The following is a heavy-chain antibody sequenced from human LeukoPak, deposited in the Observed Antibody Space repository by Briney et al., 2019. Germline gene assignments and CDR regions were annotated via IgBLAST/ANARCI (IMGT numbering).Heavy chain of an antibody. Sequence: GGSLRLSCAASGFTVSSNYMSWVRQAPGKGLEWVSVIYSGGSTYYADSVKGRFTISRDNSKNTLYLQMNSLRAEDTAVYYCAREGGPYRPLDYSGQGTLVTVSS. J-gene: IGHJ4*02. V-gene: IGHV3-53*01. CDR1: GFTVSSNY. CDR3: AREGGPYRPLDY. CDR2: IYSGGST.